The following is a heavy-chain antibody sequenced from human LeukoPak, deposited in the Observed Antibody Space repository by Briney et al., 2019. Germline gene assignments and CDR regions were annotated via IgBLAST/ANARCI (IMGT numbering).Heavy chain of an antibody. CDR1: AYTFTDYY. CDR3: ARDQKYTVTTYHAFDI. V-gene: IGHV1-2*02. Sequence: ASVKVSCKASAYTFTDYYMHWVRQAPGQGLEWMGWINPNTGDTSYAQMFQGRVTMTRDTSISAAYMELSRLRSDDTAVYYCARDQKYTVTTYHAFDIWGQGTLVTVSS. CDR2: INPNTGDT. D-gene: IGHD4-17*01. J-gene: IGHJ3*02.